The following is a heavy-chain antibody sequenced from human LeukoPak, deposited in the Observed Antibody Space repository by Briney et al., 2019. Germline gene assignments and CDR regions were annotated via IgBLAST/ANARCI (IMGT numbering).Heavy chain of an antibody. J-gene: IGHJ5*02. V-gene: IGHV3-7*04. CDR2: MRQDGSEI. D-gene: IGHD1-20*01. CDR3: ARGPVASRGITGIDVGVDL. Sequence: PGGSLRLSCVGPGFTFSSYWMTWVRQAPGKGLEWVANMRQDGSEIYYVDSVKGRFTISRDNGKKSLFLHMNSLRADGTALYYCARGPVASRGITGIDVGVDLWGQGTLVSVSS. CDR1: GFTFSSYW.